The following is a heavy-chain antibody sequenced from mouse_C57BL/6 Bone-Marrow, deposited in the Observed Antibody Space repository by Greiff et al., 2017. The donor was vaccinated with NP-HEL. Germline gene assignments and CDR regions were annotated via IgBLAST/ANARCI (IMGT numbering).Heavy chain of an antibody. J-gene: IGHJ1*03. CDR1: GFTFSSYA. V-gene: IGHV5-9-1*02. Sequence: EVQLQESGEGLVKPGGSLKLSCAASGFTFSSYAMSWVRQTPEKRLEWVAYLSSGGDYLYYADTVKGRFTISRDNARNTLYLQMSSLKSEDTAMYYCTRERNWDGYFDVWGTGTTVTVSS. CDR2: LSSGGDYL. D-gene: IGHD4-1*01. CDR3: TRERNWDGYFDV.